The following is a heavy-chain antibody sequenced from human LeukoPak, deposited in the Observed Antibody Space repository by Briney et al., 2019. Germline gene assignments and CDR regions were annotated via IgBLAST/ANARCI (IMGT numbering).Heavy chain of an antibody. CDR1: GYSFTSYW. CDR2: IYPGDSDT. V-gene: IGHV5-51*01. D-gene: IGHD1-26*01. CDR3: ARLLGGVGVQVYYFDY. Sequence: GESLKISCKGSGYSFTSYWIGWVRQMPGKGLEWMGIIYPGDSDTRYSPSFQGQVTISADKSISTAYLQWSSLKASDTAMYYCARLLGGVGVQVYYFDYWGQGTLVTVSS. J-gene: IGHJ4*02.